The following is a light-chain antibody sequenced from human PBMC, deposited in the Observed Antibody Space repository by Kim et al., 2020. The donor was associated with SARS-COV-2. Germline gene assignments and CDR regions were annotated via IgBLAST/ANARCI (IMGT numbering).Light chain of an antibody. Sequence: GQSVTISLTGPSSAVGGYNFVSWYQQHPGKAPHLMIYEVSKRPSGVPDRFSGSKSGNTASLTVSGLQAEDEADYYCSSYAGSNNLVFGGGTQLTVL. CDR2: EVS. J-gene: IGLJ3*02. CDR1: SSAVGGYNF. V-gene: IGLV2-8*01. CDR3: SSYAGSNNLV.